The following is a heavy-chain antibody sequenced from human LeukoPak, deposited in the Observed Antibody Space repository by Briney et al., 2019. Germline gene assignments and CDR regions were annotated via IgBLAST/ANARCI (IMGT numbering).Heavy chain of an antibody. J-gene: IGHJ4*02. CDR1: GFTFSSYA. D-gene: IGHD6-13*01. V-gene: IGHV3-23*01. Sequence: GSLRLSCAASGFTFSSYAMSWVRQAPGKGLEWVSVISGLGGSTYYADSVKGRFAISRDNSKNTLWLQMNSLRADDTAIYYCARDVEARISAAGTFDYWGQGSLVTVSS. CDR2: ISGLGGST. CDR3: ARDVEARISAAGTFDY.